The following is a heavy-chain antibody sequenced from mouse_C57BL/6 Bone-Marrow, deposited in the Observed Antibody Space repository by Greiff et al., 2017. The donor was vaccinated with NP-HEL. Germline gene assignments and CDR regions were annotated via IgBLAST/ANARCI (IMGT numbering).Heavy chain of an antibody. CDR2: IRSKSNNYAT. CDR1: GFSFNTYA. CDR3: VKGAYYYGSSPYAMDY. J-gene: IGHJ4*01. D-gene: IGHD1-1*01. V-gene: IGHV10-1*01. Sequence: DVKLQESGGGLVQPKGSLKLSCAASGFSFNTYAMNWVRQAPGKGLEWVARIRSKSNNYATYYADSVKDRFTISRDDSESMLYLQMNNLKTEDTAMYYCVKGAYYYGSSPYAMDYWGQGTSVTVSS.